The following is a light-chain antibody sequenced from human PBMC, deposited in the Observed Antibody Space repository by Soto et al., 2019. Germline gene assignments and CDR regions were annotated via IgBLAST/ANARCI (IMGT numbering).Light chain of an antibody. J-gene: IGKJ4*01. CDR3: QQAKGFST. CDR1: QNIDRW. CDR2: AAS. V-gene: IGKV1-12*01. Sequence: DIQMTQSPSSVSASVGDRVTITCRASQNIDRWLAWYQQKPGRAPTLLFHAASILHSGVPSRFSASGSGTYFTLTISYLQPEDFATYHCQQAKGFSTFGRGTKVEIK.